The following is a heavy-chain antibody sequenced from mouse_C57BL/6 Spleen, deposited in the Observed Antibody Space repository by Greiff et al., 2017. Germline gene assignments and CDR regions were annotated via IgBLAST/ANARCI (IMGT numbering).Heavy chain of an antibody. CDR2: INPNNGGT. CDR1: GYTFTDYY. V-gene: IGHV1-26*01. Sequence: EVQLQQSGPELVKPGASVKISCKASGYTFTDYYMNWVKQSHGKSLEWIGDINPNNGGTSYNQKFKGKATLTVDKSSSTAYMELRSLTSEDSAVYYCARGSYYGSNPFAYWGQGTLVTVSA. D-gene: IGHD1-1*01. CDR3: ARGSYYGSNPFAY. J-gene: IGHJ3*01.